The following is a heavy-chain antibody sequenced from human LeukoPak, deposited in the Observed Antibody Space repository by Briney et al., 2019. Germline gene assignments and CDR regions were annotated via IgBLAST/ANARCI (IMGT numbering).Heavy chain of an antibody. Sequence: ASVKVSCKASGYTFTSYDINWVRQATGQGLEWMGWMNPNSGNTGCAQKFQGRVTMTRNTSISTAYMELSSLRSEDTAVYYCARGVGSGYYYYYYGMDVWGQGTTVTVSS. CDR1: GYTFTSYD. CDR2: MNPNSGNT. V-gene: IGHV1-8*01. J-gene: IGHJ6*02. CDR3: ARGVGSGYYYYYYGMDV. D-gene: IGHD3-22*01.